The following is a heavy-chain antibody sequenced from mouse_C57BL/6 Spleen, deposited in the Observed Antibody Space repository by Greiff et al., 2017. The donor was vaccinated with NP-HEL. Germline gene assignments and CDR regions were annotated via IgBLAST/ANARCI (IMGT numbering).Heavy chain of an antibody. V-gene: IGHV1-61*01. CDR3: ARRVGDYDGAFDY. J-gene: IGHJ2*01. CDR2: IYPSDSET. D-gene: IGHD2-4*01. CDR1: GYTFTSYW. Sequence: QVQLQQPGAELVRPGSSVKLSCKASGYTFTSYWMDWVKQRPGQGLEWIGNIYPSDSETHYNQKFKDKATLTVDKSSSTAYMQLSSLTSEDSAVYYCARRVGDYDGAFDYWGQGTTLTVSS.